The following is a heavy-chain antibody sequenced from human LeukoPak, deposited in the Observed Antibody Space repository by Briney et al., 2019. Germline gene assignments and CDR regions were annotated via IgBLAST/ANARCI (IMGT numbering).Heavy chain of an antibody. J-gene: IGHJ5*01. Sequence: GGSLRLSCAASGFTFSTYAMHWVRQAPDEGLEGVAVISYDGTNKYYADSVKGRFTVSRDNSKNTLYLQMDSLGAEDTAVYYCAKSGPSGVGYLHWFDSWGQGTLVSVSS. CDR3: AKSGPSGVGYLHWFDS. CDR1: GFTFSTYA. CDR2: ISYDGTNK. D-gene: IGHD3-22*01. V-gene: IGHV3-30*18.